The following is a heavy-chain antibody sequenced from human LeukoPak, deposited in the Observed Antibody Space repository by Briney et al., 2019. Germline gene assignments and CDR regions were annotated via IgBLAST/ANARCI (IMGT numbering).Heavy chain of an antibody. D-gene: IGHD2-2*01. CDR2: MNPNSGNT. CDR1: GYTFTSYD. J-gene: IGHJ3*02. V-gene: IGHV1-8*03. Sequence: ASVKVSCKASGYTFTSYDINWVRQATGQGLEWMGWMNPNSGNTGYAQKFQGRVTITRNTSISTAYMELSSLRSEDTAVYYCARDRLNINCSSTSCYGRGAFDIWGQGTMVTVSS. CDR3: ARDRLNINCSSTSCYGRGAFDI.